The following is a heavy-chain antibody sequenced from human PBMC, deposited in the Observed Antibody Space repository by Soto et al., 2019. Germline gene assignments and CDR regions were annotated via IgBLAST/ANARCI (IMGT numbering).Heavy chain of an antibody. V-gene: IGHV3-11*01. J-gene: IGHJ5*02. Sequence: GWSLRLSCASSVFTFSDHHMDWVRQAPGKGLEWVSYISSSGSTIYYADSVKGRFTISRDNAKNSLYLQMNSLRAEDTAVYYCARASYCSSTSCPGWFDPWGQGTLVTVSS. CDR1: VFTFSDHH. CDR3: ARASYCSSTSCPGWFDP. CDR2: ISSSGSTI. D-gene: IGHD2-2*01.